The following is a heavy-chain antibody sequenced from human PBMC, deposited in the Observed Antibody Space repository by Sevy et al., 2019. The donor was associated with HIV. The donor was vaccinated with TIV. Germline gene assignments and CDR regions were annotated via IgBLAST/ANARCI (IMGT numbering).Heavy chain of an antibody. CDR2: IYPGDSDT. Sequence: GESLKISCKGSGYSFTSYWIGWVRQMPGKGLEWMGIIYPGDSDTRYSPSFQGQVTISADKSIGTAYLQWSGLKASDTAMYYCARPAHTMATIKTYDAFDIWGQGTMVTVSS. D-gene: IGHD5-12*01. CDR1: GYSFTSYW. CDR3: ARPAHTMATIKTYDAFDI. J-gene: IGHJ3*02. V-gene: IGHV5-51*01.